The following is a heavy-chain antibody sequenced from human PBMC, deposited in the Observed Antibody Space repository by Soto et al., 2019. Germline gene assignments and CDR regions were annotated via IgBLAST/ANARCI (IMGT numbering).Heavy chain of an antibody. V-gene: IGHV1-18*01. CDR3: TRENAAAASPTLDY. J-gene: IGHJ4*01. CDR2: ISVSNGYT. D-gene: IGHD6-13*01. Sequence: QVQLVQSGPEVKKPGASIKVSCKASGYPFTTYGINWVRQAPGQGLEWMGWISVSNGYTNYPQNLQGRVTMTADTSTNVAYMELRSLRSDDTAVYYCTRENAAAASPTLDYWGHGTLVTVSS. CDR1: GYPFTTYG.